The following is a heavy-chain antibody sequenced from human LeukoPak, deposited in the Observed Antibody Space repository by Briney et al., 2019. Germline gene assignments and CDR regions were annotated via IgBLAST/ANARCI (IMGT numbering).Heavy chain of an antibody. CDR3: VTEFRHQLLRGSFDY. Sequence: GGSLRLSCAASGFTFNSYTMNWVRQAPGKGLEWVSSISSSSRYIYYADSVKGRFTVSRDNAKNSLYLQMNSLRAEDTAVYHCVTEFRHQLLRGSFDYWGQGTLVTVSS. V-gene: IGHV3-21*01. D-gene: IGHD2-2*01. J-gene: IGHJ4*02. CDR2: ISSSSRYI. CDR1: GFTFNSYT.